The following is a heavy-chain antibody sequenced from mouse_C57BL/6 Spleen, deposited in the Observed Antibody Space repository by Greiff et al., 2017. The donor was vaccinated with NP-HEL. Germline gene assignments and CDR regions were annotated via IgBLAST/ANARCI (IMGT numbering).Heavy chain of an antibody. J-gene: IGHJ4*01. CDR1: GFTFSDYG. D-gene: IGHD1-1*01. CDR3: ARRLLRSHYYAMDY. Sequence: DVQLVESGGGLVQPGGSLKLSCAASGFTFSDYGMAWVRQAPRKGPEWVAFISNLAYSIYYADTVTGRFTLARENAKNTLYLEMSSLRSEDTAMFYCARRLLRSHYYAMDYWGQGTSVTVSS. CDR2: ISNLAYSI. V-gene: IGHV5-15*04.